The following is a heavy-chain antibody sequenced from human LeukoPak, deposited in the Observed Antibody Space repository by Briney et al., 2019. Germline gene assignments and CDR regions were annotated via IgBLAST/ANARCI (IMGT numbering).Heavy chain of an antibody. CDR1: GGSFSGYY. Sequence: PSETLSLTCAVYGGSFSGYYWSWIRQPPGNGLEWIGEINHSGSTNYNPSLKSRVTISVDTSKNQFYLTLSSVAPADTAVNDCASERGYSGYVDYWGQGTLVTVCS. CDR2: INHSGST. V-gene: IGHV4-34*01. CDR3: ASERGYSGYVDY. D-gene: IGHD5-12*01. J-gene: IGHJ4*02.